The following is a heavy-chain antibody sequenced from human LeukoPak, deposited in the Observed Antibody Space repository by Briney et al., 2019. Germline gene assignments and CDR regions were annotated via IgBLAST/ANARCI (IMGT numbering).Heavy chain of an antibody. CDR2: ISSSSTYI. J-gene: IGHJ3*02. Sequence: PGGSLRLSCAASGFTFSSYSMNWVRQAPGKGLEWVSSISSSSTYIYYADSVKGRFTISRDNAKNSLYLQMNSLRAEDTAVYYCASLIVVVVAATRSDAFDIWGQGTMVTVSS. D-gene: IGHD2-15*01. CDR1: GFTFSSYS. CDR3: ASLIVVVVAATRSDAFDI. V-gene: IGHV3-21*01.